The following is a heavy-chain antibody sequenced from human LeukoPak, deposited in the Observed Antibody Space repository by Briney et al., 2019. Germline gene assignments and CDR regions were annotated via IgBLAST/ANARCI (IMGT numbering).Heavy chain of an antibody. D-gene: IGHD3-3*01. Sequence: GGSLRLSCAASGFSFSGYAMSWVRQAPGKGLEWVSAISGSGGSTYYADSVKGRFTISRDNSKDTLYLQMNSLRVEDTAVYYCAKRGIFGGREYYFDYWGQGTLVTVSS. J-gene: IGHJ4*02. CDR2: ISGSGGST. CDR1: GFSFSGYA. V-gene: IGHV3-23*01. CDR3: AKRGIFGGREYYFDY.